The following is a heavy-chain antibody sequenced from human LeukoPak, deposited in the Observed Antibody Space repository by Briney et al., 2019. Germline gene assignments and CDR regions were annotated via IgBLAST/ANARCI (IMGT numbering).Heavy chain of an antibody. J-gene: IGHJ4*02. CDR2: IYYSGST. CDR1: GGSISSSSYY. D-gene: IGHD3-22*01. CDR3: ARDRARYYDSSKALDY. V-gene: IGHV4-39*07. Sequence: ASETLSLTCTVSGGSISSSSYYWGWIRRPPGKGLEWIGSIYYSGSTYYNPSLKSRVTISVDTSKNQFSLKLSSVTAADTAIYYCARDRARYYDSSKALDYWGQGTLVTVSS.